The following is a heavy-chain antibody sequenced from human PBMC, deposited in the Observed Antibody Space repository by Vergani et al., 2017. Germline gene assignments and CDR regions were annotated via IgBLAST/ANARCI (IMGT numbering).Heavy chain of an antibody. D-gene: IGHD4-23*01. V-gene: IGHV3-13*01. J-gene: IGHJ4*02. CDR2: IGTAGDT. CDR1: GFTFSSYD. CDR3: ARAVSTTVGDPPGY. Sequence: EVQLVESGGGLVQPGGSLRLSCAAFGFTFSSYDMHWVRQATGKGLEWVSAIGTAGDTYYPGSVKGRFTISRENAKNSLYLQMNRLRAGDTAIYYSARAVSTTVGDPPGYWGQGTLVTVSS.